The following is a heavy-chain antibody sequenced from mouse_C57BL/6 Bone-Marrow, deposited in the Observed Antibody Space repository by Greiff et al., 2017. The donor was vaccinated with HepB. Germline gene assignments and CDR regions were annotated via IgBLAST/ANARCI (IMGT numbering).Heavy chain of an antibody. D-gene: IGHD6-5*01. CDR1: GFTFSDYY. CDR3: VRRRLWGSPMDY. Sequence: EVMLVESGGGLVQPGGSLKLSCAASGFTFSDYYMYWVRQTPEKRLEWVAYISNGGGSTYYPDTVKGRFTISRDNAKNTQYLQMSRLKSEDAAMYYCVRRRLWGSPMDYWGQGTSVTVSS. V-gene: IGHV5-12*01. CDR2: ISNGGGST. J-gene: IGHJ4*01.